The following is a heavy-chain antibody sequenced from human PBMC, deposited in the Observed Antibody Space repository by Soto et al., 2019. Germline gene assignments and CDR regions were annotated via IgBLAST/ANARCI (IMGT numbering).Heavy chain of an antibody. CDR1: GGSISSYY. Sequence: SETLSLTCTVSGGSISSYYWSWIRQPPGKGLEWNGYIYYSGSTSYNPSLKSRVTISVDTSKNQFSLKLSSVTAADTAVYYCARRYGSSFDYWGQGTLVTVSS. J-gene: IGHJ4*02. CDR2: IYYSGST. CDR3: ARRYGSSFDY. D-gene: IGHD3-10*01. V-gene: IGHV4-59*08.